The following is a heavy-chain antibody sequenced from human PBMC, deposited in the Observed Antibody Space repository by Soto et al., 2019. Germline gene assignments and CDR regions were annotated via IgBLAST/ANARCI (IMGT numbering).Heavy chain of an antibody. CDR1: GGTFSSYA. Sequence: QVQLVQSGAEVKKPGSSVKVSCKASGGTFSSYAISWVRQAPGQGLEWMGGIIPIFGTANYAQKFQGRVTVTADESTSTAYMELSSLRSEDTAVYYCARDLVLGSGGYRGLVDNWFDPWGQGTLVTVSS. CDR2: IIPIFGTA. V-gene: IGHV1-69*01. J-gene: IGHJ5*02. CDR3: ARDLVLGSGGYRGLVDNWFDP. D-gene: IGHD6-19*01.